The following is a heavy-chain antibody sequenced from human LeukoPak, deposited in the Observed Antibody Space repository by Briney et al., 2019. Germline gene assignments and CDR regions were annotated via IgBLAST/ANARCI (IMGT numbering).Heavy chain of an antibody. J-gene: IGHJ6*02. V-gene: IGHV3-48*02. CDR2: ISSSSDTI. CDR1: GFTFSIYS. D-gene: IGHD2-15*01. CDR3: ARDQSYCAGGSCYGYYYYGLDV. Sequence: PGGSLRLSCAASGFTFSIYSMNWVRQAPGKGLEWVLYISSSSDTIYYADSVKGRFTLSRDNAKNSLYLQMNSLRDEDTGVYYCARDQSYCAGGSCYGYYYYGLDVWGQGTTVTVSS.